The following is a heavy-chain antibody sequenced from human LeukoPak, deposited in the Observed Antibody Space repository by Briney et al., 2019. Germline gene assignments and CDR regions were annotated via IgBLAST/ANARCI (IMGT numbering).Heavy chain of an antibody. CDR3: ARLADCSSTRCHDY. CDR1: GGSISSRTYY. D-gene: IGHD2-2*01. V-gene: IGHV4-39*01. Sequence: SETLTLTCTVSGGSISSRTYYWGWIRQPPGKELEWIGSSYYSGSTYYNPSLKSRVTISVDTSKNQFSLKLRSVTAADTAVYYCARLADCSSTRCHDYWGQGTLVTVSS. J-gene: IGHJ4*02. CDR2: SYYSGST.